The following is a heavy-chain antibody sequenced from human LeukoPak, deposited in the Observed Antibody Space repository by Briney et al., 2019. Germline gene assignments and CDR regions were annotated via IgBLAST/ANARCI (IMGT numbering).Heavy chain of an antibody. V-gene: IGHV3-30-3*01. CDR3: ARGNIVVVPALYNWFDP. CDR2: ISYDGSNK. Sequence: GGSLRLSCAASGVTFSNYAMHWVRQAPGKGLEWVAVISYDGSNKYYADSVKGRFTISRDNSKNTLYLQMNSLRAEDTAVYYCARGNIVVVPALYNWFDPWGQGTLVTVSS. D-gene: IGHD2-2*01. J-gene: IGHJ5*02. CDR1: GVTFSNYA.